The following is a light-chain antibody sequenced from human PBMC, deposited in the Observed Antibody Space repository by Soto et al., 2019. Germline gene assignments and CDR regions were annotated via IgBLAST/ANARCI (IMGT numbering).Light chain of an antibody. J-gene: IGLJ2*01. Sequence: QSALTQPDSVSGSPGQSITISCTGTSRDVGGYNYVSWYQQHPGKAPKLMIYEVSNRPSGVSNRFSGSKSGNTASLTISGLQAEDEADYFCSSYTSSSTLFGGGTKLTVL. V-gene: IGLV2-14*01. CDR1: SRDVGGYNY. CDR2: EVS. CDR3: SSYTSSSTL.